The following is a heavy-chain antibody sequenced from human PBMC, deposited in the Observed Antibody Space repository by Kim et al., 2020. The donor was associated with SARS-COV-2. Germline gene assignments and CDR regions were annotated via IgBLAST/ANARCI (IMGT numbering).Heavy chain of an antibody. Sequence: SETLSLTCAVYGGSLSGYYWSWIRQPPGKGLEWIGEINHSGSTNYNPSLKSRVTISVDTSKNQFSLKLSSVTAADTAVYYCARATRRWLVNYDCCYMDDWGQGTPVTVSS. D-gene: IGHD6-19*01. CDR2: INHSGST. J-gene: IGHJ6*03. CDR1: GGSLSGYY. CDR3: ARATRRWLVNYDCCYMDD. V-gene: IGHV4-34*01.